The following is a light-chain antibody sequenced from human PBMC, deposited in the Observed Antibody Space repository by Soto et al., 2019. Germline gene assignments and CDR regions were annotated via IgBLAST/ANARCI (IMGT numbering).Light chain of an antibody. CDR1: QSISSW. Sequence: DIHMTQSPSNRSSSLGDRVTITWGASQSISSWLAWYQQKPGKAPKVLIYKASSLESGVPSRFSVSGSGTEFTLTISSLRNDDFATYYCQHYNGYRWTFGQGTKVDI. V-gene: IGKV1-5*03. J-gene: IGKJ1*01. CDR2: KAS. CDR3: QHYNGYRWT.